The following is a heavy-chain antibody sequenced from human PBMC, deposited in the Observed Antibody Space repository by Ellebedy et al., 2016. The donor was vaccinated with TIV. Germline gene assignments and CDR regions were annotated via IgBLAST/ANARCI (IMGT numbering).Heavy chain of an antibody. Sequence: GESLKISCAASGFPFSTYSMNWVRQAPGKGLEWVSSIGSRTYIVYYADSVKGRFTISRDNAKNSLYLQMNSLRAEDTAVYYCAPEPEDIEVEAAAWGQGTLVTVSS. CDR1: GFPFSTYS. CDR3: APEPEDIEVEAAA. D-gene: IGHD2-2*01. CDR2: IGSRTYIV. J-gene: IGHJ4*02. V-gene: IGHV3-48*04.